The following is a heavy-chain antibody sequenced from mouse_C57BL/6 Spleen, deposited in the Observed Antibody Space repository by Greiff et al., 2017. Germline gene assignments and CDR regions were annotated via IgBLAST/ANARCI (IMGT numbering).Heavy chain of an antibody. CDR2: IDPSDSET. Sequence: VKLQQPGAELVRPGSSVKLSCKASGYTFTSYWMDWVKQRPGQGLEWIGNIDPSDSETHYNQKFKDKATLTVDKSSSTAYMQLSSLTSEDSAVYYCARRDYGYEDYWGQGTTLTVSS. D-gene: IGHD2-2*01. V-gene: IGHV1-61*01. CDR3: ARRDYGYEDY. CDR1: GYTFTSYW. J-gene: IGHJ2*01.